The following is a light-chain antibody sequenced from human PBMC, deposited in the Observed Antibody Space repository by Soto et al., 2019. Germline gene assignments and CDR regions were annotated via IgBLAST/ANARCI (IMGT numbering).Light chain of an antibody. CDR2: DAS. Sequence: EIVLTQSPPTLSLSPGERATLSCRASQSVSSYLAWYQQKPGQAPRLLIYDASNRATGIPARFSGSGSGTDFTRTTSSLEPEDVATYYCQKYNSAPLTFGGGTKVDIK. CDR1: QSVSSY. V-gene: IGKV3-11*01. CDR3: QKYNSAPLT. J-gene: IGKJ4*01.